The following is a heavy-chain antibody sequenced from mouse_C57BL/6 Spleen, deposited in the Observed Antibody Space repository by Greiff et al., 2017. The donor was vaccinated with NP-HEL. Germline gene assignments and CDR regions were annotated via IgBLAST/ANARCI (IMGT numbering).Heavy chain of an antibody. J-gene: IGHJ1*03. CDR1: GYSITSGYY. CDR3: ALTFRTGYFDV. D-gene: IGHD4-1*01. CDR2: ISYDGSN. V-gene: IGHV3-6*01. Sequence: EVKLQESGPGLVKPSQSLSLTCSVTGYSITSGYYWNWIRQFPGNKLEWMGYISYDGSNNYNPSLKNRISITRDTSKNQFFLKLNSVTTEDTATYYCALTFRTGYFDVWGTGTTVTVSS.